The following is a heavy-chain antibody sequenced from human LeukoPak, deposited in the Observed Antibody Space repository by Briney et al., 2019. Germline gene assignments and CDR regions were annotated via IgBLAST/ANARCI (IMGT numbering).Heavy chain of an antibody. J-gene: IGHJ4*02. Sequence: ASVKVSCKASGYTFTGYYIHWVRQAPGQGLEWMGWISGYNGNTKYAQKLQGRVTMTTDTSTNTAYMELRSLRSDDTAVYYCARDYLGPYYFDYWGQGTLVTVSS. CDR2: ISGYNGNT. D-gene: IGHD3-10*01. CDR1: GYTFTGYY. V-gene: IGHV1-18*04. CDR3: ARDYLGPYYFDY.